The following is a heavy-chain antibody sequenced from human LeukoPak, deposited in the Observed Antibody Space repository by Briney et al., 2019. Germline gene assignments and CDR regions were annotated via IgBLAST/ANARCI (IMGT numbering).Heavy chain of an antibody. J-gene: IGHJ4*02. V-gene: IGHV4-34*01. CDR3: ARESWRGYFDP. CDR1: GGSFSGYY. D-gene: IGHD3-10*01. Sequence: SETLSLTCAVCGGSFSGYYWSWIRQPPGKGLEWIGEINHSGSTNYNPSLKSRVTISVDTSKNQFSLKLNSVTAADTAVYYCARESWRGYFDPWGQGTLVTVSS. CDR2: INHSGST.